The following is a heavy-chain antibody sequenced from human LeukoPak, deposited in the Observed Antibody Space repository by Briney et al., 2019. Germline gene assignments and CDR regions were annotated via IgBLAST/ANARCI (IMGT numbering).Heavy chain of an antibody. CDR3: ARVSFDSSGYYFFSY. V-gene: IGHV3-7*01. J-gene: IGHJ4*02. Sequence: GGSLRLSCEASGLTFNKYWMTWVRQAPGKGLEWVANIKQDGSEKNYVDSVKGRFTISRDNAKNSLYLQMNSLRAEDTAVYYCARVSFDSSGYYFFSYWGQGTLVTVSS. CDR2: IKQDGSEK. CDR1: GLTFNKYW. D-gene: IGHD3-22*01.